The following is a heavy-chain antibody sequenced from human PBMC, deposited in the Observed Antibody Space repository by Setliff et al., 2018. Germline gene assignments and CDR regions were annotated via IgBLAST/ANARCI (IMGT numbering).Heavy chain of an antibody. D-gene: IGHD2-2*01. Sequence: SETLSLTCAVYGGSFNSYYWSWIRQPPGKGLEWIGEINHSGSTNYNPSLKSRVTISVDTSKNQFSLKLSSVTAADTAVYYCARGRTGGLVVVSAVPYYYYYMDVWGKGTTVTVSS. CDR3: ARGRTGGLVVVSAVPYYYYYMDV. J-gene: IGHJ6*03. CDR2: INHSGST. CDR1: GGSFNSYY. V-gene: IGHV4-34*01.